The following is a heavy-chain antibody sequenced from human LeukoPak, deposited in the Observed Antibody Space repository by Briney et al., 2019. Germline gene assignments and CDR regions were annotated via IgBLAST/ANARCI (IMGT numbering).Heavy chain of an antibody. CDR3: ARRRRGYSYARTDYYYYMDV. Sequence: ASETLSLTCTVSGGSIGSSSYYWGWIRQPPGKGLEWIGSIYYSGSTYYNPSLKSRVTISVDTSKNQFSLKLSSVTAADTAVYYCARRRRGYSYARTDYYYYMDVWGKGTTVTISS. D-gene: IGHD5-18*01. CDR1: GGSIGSSSYY. V-gene: IGHV4-39*01. CDR2: IYYSGST. J-gene: IGHJ6*03.